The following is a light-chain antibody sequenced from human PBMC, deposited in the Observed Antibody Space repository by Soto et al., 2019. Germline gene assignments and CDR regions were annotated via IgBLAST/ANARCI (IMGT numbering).Light chain of an antibody. Sequence: EVVLTQSPGTVSLSPGERATLSCRASQSVTSNYLAWYQQKPGQAPRLLIYDASNRATGIPARFSGSGSGTDFTLTISSLEPEDFAVYYCQQRSNSFTFGPGTKVDIK. CDR3: QQRSNSFT. V-gene: IGKV3-11*01. CDR2: DAS. J-gene: IGKJ3*01. CDR1: QSVTSNY.